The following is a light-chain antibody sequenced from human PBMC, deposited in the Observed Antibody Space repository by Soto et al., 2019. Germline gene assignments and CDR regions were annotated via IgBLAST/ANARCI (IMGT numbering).Light chain of an antibody. Sequence: EIVFTHSPFTLSLSPVERATLSFMASQSVSSSSLAWYQHKRGQAPRLLIHGASSRATGIPDRFSGSGSGTDFTLTISRLEPEDFAVYYCQKYGGSPRKFGQGTKVDIK. J-gene: IGKJ1*01. CDR3: QKYGGSPRK. V-gene: IGKV3-20*01. CDR1: QSVSSSS. CDR2: GAS.